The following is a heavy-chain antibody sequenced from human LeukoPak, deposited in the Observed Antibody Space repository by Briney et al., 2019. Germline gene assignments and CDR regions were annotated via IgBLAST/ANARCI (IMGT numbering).Heavy chain of an antibody. J-gene: IGHJ4*02. Sequence: PGGSLRLSCAASGFTVSSNYMSWVRQAPGKGLEWVSVIYSGGSTYYADSVKGRFTIPRDNSKNTLYLQMNSLRAEDTAVYYCARGASDYVLDYWGQGTLVTVSS. CDR1: GFTVSSNY. D-gene: IGHD5-12*01. CDR2: IYSGGST. V-gene: IGHV3-53*01. CDR3: ARGASDYVLDY.